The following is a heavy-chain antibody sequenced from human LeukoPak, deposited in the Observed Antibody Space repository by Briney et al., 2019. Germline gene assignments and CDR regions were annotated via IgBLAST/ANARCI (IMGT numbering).Heavy chain of an antibody. CDR2: IYHSGST. Sequence: SETLSLTCAVSGGSISSGGYSWSWIRQPPGKGLEWIGYIYHSGSTYYNPSLKSRVTISVDRSKNQFSLKLSSVTAADTAVYYCARGPDYYDSSGYHRVFDYWGQGTLVTVSS. D-gene: IGHD3-22*01. J-gene: IGHJ4*02. V-gene: IGHV4-30-2*01. CDR3: ARGPDYYDSSGYHRVFDY. CDR1: GGSISSGGYS.